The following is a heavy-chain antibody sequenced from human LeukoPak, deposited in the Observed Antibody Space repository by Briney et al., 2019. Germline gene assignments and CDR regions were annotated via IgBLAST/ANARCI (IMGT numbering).Heavy chain of an antibody. V-gene: IGHV3-23*01. J-gene: IGHJ4*02. CDR2: ISGSGGTT. CDR3: GRAVSTGTVDY. CDR1: EFTFSTYG. Sequence: GGSLRLSCAASEFTFSTYGMSWVRQAPGKGLEWVSAISGSGGTTYYADSVKGRFTISRDNSKNTMYLQLNSLRAEDTAVYYCGRAVSTGTVDYWGQGTLVTVSS. D-gene: IGHD1-1*01.